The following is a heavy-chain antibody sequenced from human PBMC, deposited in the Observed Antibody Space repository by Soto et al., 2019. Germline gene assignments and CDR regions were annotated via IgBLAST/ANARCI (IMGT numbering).Heavy chain of an antibody. D-gene: IGHD4-17*01. CDR3: ASCSMVTTSDDAFDI. CDR2: INHSGST. V-gene: IGHV4-34*01. J-gene: IGHJ3*02. Sequence: QVQLQQRGAGLLKPSETLSLTCAVYGGSFSGYYWSWIRQPPGKGLEWIGEINHSGSTNYNPSLKSRVTISVDTSKNQFSLKLSSVTAADTAVYYCASCSMVTTSDDAFDIWGQGTMVTVSS. CDR1: GGSFSGYY.